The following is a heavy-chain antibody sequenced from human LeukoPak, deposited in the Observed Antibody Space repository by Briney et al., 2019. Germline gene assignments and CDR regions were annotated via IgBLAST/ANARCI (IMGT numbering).Heavy chain of an antibody. J-gene: IGHJ4*02. D-gene: IGHD1-26*01. V-gene: IGHV4-59*01. CDR3: SRSPSVWDGYFDH. Sequence: PSETLSLTCTVSGGSISGYYWNWIRQSPGRGLEWIGYIYHIGSTNYNPSLKNRLTISVDTSKNQLSLTLSSVTAADTAVYYCSRSPSVWDGYFDHWGRGARVTVSS. CDR2: IYHIGST. CDR1: GGSISGYY.